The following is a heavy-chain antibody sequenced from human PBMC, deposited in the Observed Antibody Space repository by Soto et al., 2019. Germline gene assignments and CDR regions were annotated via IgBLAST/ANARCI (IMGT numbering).Heavy chain of an antibody. Sequence: SETLSLTCSVSGGSISSQSYYWGWIRQPPGKGLEYIGSIFYRGSTFYNTSLKSRVTLDVDTSKNQFSLRLSAVTATDTAVYFCARHSEGGTWNWGNYFDYWGQGALVTVSS. CDR2: IFYRGST. J-gene: IGHJ4*02. CDR1: GGSISSQSYY. V-gene: IGHV4-39*01. D-gene: IGHD1-7*01. CDR3: ARHSEGGTWNWGNYFDY.